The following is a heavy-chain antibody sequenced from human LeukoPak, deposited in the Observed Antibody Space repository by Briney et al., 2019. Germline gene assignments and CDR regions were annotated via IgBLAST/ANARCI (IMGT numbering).Heavy chain of an antibody. CDR2: IYHSGST. J-gene: IGHJ3*02. D-gene: IGHD1-14*01. CDR1: GGSISSGGYS. V-gene: IGHV4-30-2*01. CDR3: ARDGASGNRRAFDI. Sequence: SQTLSLTCAVSGGSISSGGYSGCWMRQPPGRGLEWVGYIYHSGSTYYNPSLKSRVTISVDRSKNQFSLKLSSVTAADTAVYYCARDGASGNRRAFDIWGQGTMVTVSS.